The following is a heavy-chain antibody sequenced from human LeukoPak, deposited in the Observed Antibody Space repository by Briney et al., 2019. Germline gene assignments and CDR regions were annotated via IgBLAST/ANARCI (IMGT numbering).Heavy chain of an antibody. CDR3: AKAGSGYCSSTSCLYYFDY. V-gene: IGHV3-23*01. CDR1: GFTFRNYD. Sequence: GGSLRLSCAASGFTFRNYDMRWVRQAPGKGLEWVSAIGDSGRSKYYADSVKGRFTISRDNYKNTLYLQMNSLRAEDTAIYYCAKAGSGYCSSTSCLYYFDYWGQGTLVTVSS. CDR2: IGDSGRSK. J-gene: IGHJ4*02. D-gene: IGHD2-2*01.